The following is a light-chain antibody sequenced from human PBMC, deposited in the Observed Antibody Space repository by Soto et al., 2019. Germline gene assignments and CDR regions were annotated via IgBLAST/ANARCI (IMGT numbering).Light chain of an antibody. CDR2: GAS. CDR1: QSVSSSY. Sequence: EIALTQSPGTLSLSPGERATLSCRASQSVSSSYLAWYQQKPGQAPRLLIYGASSRATGIPDRFSGSGSGTDFTLTICRLEPEDFEVYYCQQYGSALWTFGQGTKVEIK. J-gene: IGKJ1*01. V-gene: IGKV3-20*01. CDR3: QQYGSALWT.